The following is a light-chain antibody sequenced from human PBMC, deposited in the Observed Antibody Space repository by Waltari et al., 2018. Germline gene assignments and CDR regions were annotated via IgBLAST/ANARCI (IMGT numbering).Light chain of an antibody. V-gene: IGLV2-8*01. CDR3: SSYSGSNNLGV. CDR2: EVN. Sequence: QSALTQPPSASGSPGQSVTISCTGTSSAVGGYNHVSWYQQHPGKAPKPIISEVNKRPSGVPDRFSGSKSGNTASLTVSGLQADDEADYYCSSYSGSNNLGVFGGGTKLTVL. CDR1: SSAVGGYNH. J-gene: IGLJ2*01.